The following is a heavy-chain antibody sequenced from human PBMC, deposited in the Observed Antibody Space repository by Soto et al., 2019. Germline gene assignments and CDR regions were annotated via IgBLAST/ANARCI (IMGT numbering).Heavy chain of an antibody. D-gene: IGHD4-17*01. Sequence: SCKASGGTFSSYGMHWVRQAPGKGLEWVAVISYDGSNKYYADSVKGRFTISRDSAKSTLYLQMNGLRADDTAVYYCARVFYGDNYIDYWGQGTLVTVSS. CDR3: ARVFYGDNYIDY. V-gene: IGHV3-33*05. CDR2: ISYDGSNK. J-gene: IGHJ4*02. CDR1: GGTFSSYG.